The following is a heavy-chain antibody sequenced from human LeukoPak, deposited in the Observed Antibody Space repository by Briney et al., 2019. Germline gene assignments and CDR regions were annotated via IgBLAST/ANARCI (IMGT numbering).Heavy chain of an antibody. CDR3: ARDLASSGYYQYYFDY. CDR2: IYSDGSST. V-gene: IGHV3-74*01. D-gene: IGHD3-22*01. Sequence: PGGSLRLSCAASGFTFSDYCMNWIRQAPGKGLVWVSRIYSDGSSTSYADSVKGRFTISRDNAKNSLYLQMNSLRAEDTAVYYCARDLASSGYYQYYFDYWGQGTLVTVSS. J-gene: IGHJ4*02. CDR1: GFTFSDYC.